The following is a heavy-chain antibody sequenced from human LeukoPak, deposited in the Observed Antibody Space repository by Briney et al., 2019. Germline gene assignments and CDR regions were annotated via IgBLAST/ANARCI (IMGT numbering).Heavy chain of an antibody. D-gene: IGHD3/OR15-3a*01. Sequence: GVLRLSCAASGFTFSNAWMNWVRQAPGKGLEWVGRIKSKTDGGTTDYAAPVKGRFTISRDDSKNTLYLQMNSLKTEDTAVYYCTTGGHGYYYYYGMDVWGQGTTVTVSS. CDR1: GFTFSNAW. J-gene: IGHJ6*02. CDR3: TTGGHGYYYYYGMDV. CDR2: IKSKTDGGTT. V-gene: IGHV3-15*07.